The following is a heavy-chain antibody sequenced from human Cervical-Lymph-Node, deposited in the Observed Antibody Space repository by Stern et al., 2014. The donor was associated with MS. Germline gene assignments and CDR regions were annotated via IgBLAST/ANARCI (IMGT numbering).Heavy chain of an antibody. CDR1: GFTFSSYS. D-gene: IGHD4-17*01. V-gene: IGHV3-21*01. J-gene: IGHJ4*02. CDR3: ATEEGTYGDYPGY. Sequence: VQLVESGGGLVKPGGSLRLSCAASGFTFSSYSMNWVRQAPGKGLEWVSSISGSGSHIHYADSVKGRFTISRDNAKNSLYLQMNTLRAEDTAVYYCATEEGTYGDYPGYWGQGALVTVSS. CDR2: ISGSGSHI.